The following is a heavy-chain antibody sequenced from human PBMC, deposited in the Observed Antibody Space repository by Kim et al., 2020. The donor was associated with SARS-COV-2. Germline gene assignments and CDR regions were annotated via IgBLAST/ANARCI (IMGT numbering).Heavy chain of an antibody. V-gene: IGHV3-74*03. CDR1: GFTFSAHV. D-gene: IGHD3-10*01. Sequence: GGFLRLSCVASGFTFSAHVMHWVRLVPGKGLVWVSRIDPSGSGTTYADSVRGRFTISRDNAKNTVFLQMNSLRADDTALYYCTRDVGSVGDYWGQGTQVT. CDR3: TRDVGSVGDY. J-gene: IGHJ4*02. CDR2: IDPSGSGT.